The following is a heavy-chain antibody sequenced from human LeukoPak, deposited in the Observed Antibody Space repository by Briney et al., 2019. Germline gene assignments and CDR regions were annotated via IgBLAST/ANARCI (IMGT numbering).Heavy chain of an antibody. D-gene: IGHD4-17*01. V-gene: IGHV4-59*01. CDR3: ASLTTVTTIV. Sequence: SETLSLTCTVSGGSISSYYWSWIRQPPGKGLEWIGYIYYSGSTNYSPSLKSRVTISVDTSKNQFSLKLSSVTAADTAVYYCASLTTVTTIVWGQGTLVTVSS. CDR2: IYYSGST. J-gene: IGHJ4*02. CDR1: GGSISSYY.